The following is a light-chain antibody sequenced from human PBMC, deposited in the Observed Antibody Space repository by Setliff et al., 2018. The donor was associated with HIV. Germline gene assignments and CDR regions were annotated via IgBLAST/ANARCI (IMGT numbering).Light chain of an antibody. J-gene: IGLJ2*01. CDR3: QVWDSSSDHRGV. CDR2: YDS. CDR1: NIGSKS. V-gene: IGLV3-21*04. Sequence: SYELTQAPSVSVAPGKTARITCGGNNIGSKSVHWYQQMPGQAPVLVIYYDSDRPSGIPERFSGSNSGNTATLTISRVEAGDEADYYCQVWDSSSDHRGVFGGGTKVTVL.